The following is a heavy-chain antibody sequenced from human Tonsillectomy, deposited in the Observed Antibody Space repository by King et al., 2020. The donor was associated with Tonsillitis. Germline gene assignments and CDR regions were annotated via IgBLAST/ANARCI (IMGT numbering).Heavy chain of an antibody. CDR3: TTDPYYYDRRGPTPSFDY. V-gene: IGHV3-15*01. D-gene: IGHD3-22*01. CDR1: GFTFSNAW. J-gene: IGHJ4*02. CDR2: IKSKTDGGTT. Sequence: VQLVESGGGLVKPGGSLRLSCAASGFTFSNAWMNWVRQAPGKGLEWVGRIKSKTDGGTTDYVAPVKGRFTISRDDSKNTLYLQMNSLKTEDTAVYYCTTDPYYYDRRGPTPSFDYWGQGTLVTVSS.